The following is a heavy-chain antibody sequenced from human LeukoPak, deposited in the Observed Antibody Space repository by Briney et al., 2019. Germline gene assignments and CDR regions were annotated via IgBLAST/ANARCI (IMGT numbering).Heavy chain of an antibody. J-gene: IGHJ4*02. Sequence: GGSLRLSCAASGFTFSNYWMHWVRQGPGKGLVWVSRINSDGSSTGYADSVKGRFTISRDNAKSTLYLQMNSLRAEDTAVYYCTRGGVRSGSDYWGQGTLVTVSS. D-gene: IGHD6-19*01. CDR2: INSDGSST. CDR3: TRGGVRSGSDY. CDR1: GFTFSNYW. V-gene: IGHV3-74*01.